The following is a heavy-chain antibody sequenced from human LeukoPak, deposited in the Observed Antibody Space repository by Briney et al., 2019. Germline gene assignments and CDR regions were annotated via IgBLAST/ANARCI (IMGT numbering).Heavy chain of an antibody. J-gene: IGHJ4*02. V-gene: IGHV4-31*03. D-gene: IGHD3-22*01. CDR2: IYYSGST. CDR3: ARVRGYYYDSSGYYYVPTLLDY. CDR1: GGSISSGGYY. Sequence: PSGTLSLTCTVSGGSISSGGYYWSWIRQHPGKGLEWIGYIYYSGSTYYNPSLKSRVTISVDTSKNQFSLKLSSVTAADTAVYYCARVRGYYYDSSGYYYVPTLLDYWGQGTLVTASS.